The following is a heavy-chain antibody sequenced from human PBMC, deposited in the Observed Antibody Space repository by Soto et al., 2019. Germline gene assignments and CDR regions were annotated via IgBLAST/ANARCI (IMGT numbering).Heavy chain of an antibody. CDR3: ARRGYCSSTSCYTSNSFDP. CDR2: IDPSDSYT. V-gene: IGHV5-10-1*01. Sequence: GESLKISCKGSGYSFTSYWISWVRQMPGKGLEWMGRIDPSDSYTNYSPSFQGHVTISADKSISTAYLQWSSLKASDTAMYYCARRGYCSSTSCYTSNSFDPWGQGTLVTVSP. CDR1: GYSFTSYW. D-gene: IGHD2-2*02. J-gene: IGHJ5*02.